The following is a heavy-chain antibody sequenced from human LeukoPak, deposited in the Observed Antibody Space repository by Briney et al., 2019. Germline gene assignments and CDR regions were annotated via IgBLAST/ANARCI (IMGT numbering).Heavy chain of an antibody. CDR3: ARKGGYSSGYYY. D-gene: IGHD3-22*01. CDR1: GFTFSDSW. CDR2: IKQDGSEK. Sequence: GGSLRLSCAASGFTFSDSWMTWVRQAPGKGREWGANIKQDGSEKDYVDSVKGRFTISRDNAKNSLYLQMDSLRVEDTAVYYCARKGGYSSGYYYWGQGTLVTVSS. V-gene: IGHV3-7*01. J-gene: IGHJ4*02.